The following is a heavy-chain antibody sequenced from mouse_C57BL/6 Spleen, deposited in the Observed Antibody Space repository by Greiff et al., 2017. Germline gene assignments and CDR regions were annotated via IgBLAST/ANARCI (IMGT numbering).Heavy chain of an antibody. J-gene: IGHJ2*01. Sequence: QVQLQQPGAELVKLGASVKMSCKVSGYTFTSYWITWVKQRPGQGFEWIGDIYPGSGSTNYNEKFKSKATLTVDTSSSTAYMQLSSLTSEDSAVYYCARFHPYGNKNYWGQGTTLTVSS. CDR1: GYTFTSYW. CDR2: IYPGSGST. D-gene: IGHD2-1*01. CDR3: ARFHPYGNKNY. V-gene: IGHV1-55*01.